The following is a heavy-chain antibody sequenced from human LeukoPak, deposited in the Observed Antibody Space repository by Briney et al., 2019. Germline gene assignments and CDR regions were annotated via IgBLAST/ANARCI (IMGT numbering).Heavy chain of an antibody. D-gene: IGHD2-15*01. CDR2: IYHSGST. Sequence: PSETLSLTCAVSGGSISSSNWWSWVRQPPGKGLEWIGEIYHSGSTNYNPSLKSRVTISVDTSKNQFSLKLSSVTAADTAVYYCARTLGYCSGGSCYGGLFDYWGQGTLVTVSS. CDR1: GGSISSSNW. CDR3: ARTLGYCSGGSCYGGLFDY. J-gene: IGHJ4*02. V-gene: IGHV4-4*02.